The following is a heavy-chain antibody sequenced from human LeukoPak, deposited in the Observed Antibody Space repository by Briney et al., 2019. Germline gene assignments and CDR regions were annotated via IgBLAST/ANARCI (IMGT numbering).Heavy chain of an antibody. CDR2: INPSGGST. J-gene: IGHJ4*02. V-gene: IGHV1-46*01. D-gene: IGHD6-19*01. Sequence: ASVKVSCKASGYTFTSYYMHWVRQAPGQGLEWMGIINPSGGSTSYAQKFQGRVTMTRDMSTSTVYMELSSLRSEDTAVYYCAREGSGVLFYFDYWAREPWSPSPQ. CDR3: AREGSGVLFYFDY. CDR1: GYTFTSYY.